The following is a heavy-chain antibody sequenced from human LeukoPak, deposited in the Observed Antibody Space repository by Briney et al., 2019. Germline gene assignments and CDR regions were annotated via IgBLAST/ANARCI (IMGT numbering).Heavy chain of an antibody. CDR3: ARLSRGYSYGLIDY. D-gene: IGHD5-18*01. CDR1: GGSISSSSYY. V-gene: IGHV4-39*01. CDR2: IYYSGST. J-gene: IGHJ4*02. Sequence: PSETLSLTCTVSGGSISSSSYYWGWIRQPPGKGLEWIGSIYYSGSTYYNPSLKSRVTISVDTSKNQFSLKLSSVTAADTAVYYCARLSRGYSYGLIDYWGQGTLVTVSS.